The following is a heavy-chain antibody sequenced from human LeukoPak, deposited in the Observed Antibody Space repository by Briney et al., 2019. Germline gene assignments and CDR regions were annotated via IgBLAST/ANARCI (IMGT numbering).Heavy chain of an antibody. CDR3: TRTGKNDWNIDY. Sequence: GALRLSCAASGFTFSSYGMHWVRQAPGRGLEWVANINEGVSVQRYVDSVKGRFTISRDNAKNSLYLDINNLSAEDTGVYYCTRTGKNDWNIDYWGQGTLVTVSS. CDR2: INEGVSVQ. V-gene: IGHV3-7*01. CDR1: GFTFSSYG. D-gene: IGHD1-1*01. J-gene: IGHJ4*02.